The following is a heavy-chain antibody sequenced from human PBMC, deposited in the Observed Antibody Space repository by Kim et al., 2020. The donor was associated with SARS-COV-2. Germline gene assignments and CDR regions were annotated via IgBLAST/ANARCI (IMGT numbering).Heavy chain of an antibody. CDR3: ARDSSSSWYKGGVDY. CDR1: GGSISSYY. V-gene: IGHV4-59*13. J-gene: IGHJ4*02. D-gene: IGHD6-13*01. CDR2: IYYSGST. Sequence: SETLSLTCTVSGGSISSYYWSWIRQPPGKGLEWIGYIYYSGSTNYNPSLKSRVTISVDTSKNQFSLKLSSVTAADTAVYYCARDSSSSWYKGGVDYWGQGTLVTVSS.